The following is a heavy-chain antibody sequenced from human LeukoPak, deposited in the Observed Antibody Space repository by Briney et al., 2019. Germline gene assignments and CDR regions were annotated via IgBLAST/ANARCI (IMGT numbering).Heavy chain of an antibody. Sequence: PSETLSLTCAVYGGSFSGYNWSWIRQPPGKGLEWIGEINHSGSTNYNPSLKSRVTISVDTSKNQFSLKLSSVTAADTAVYYCARMNSGHNWFDPWGQGTLVTVSS. J-gene: IGHJ5*02. D-gene: IGHD2/OR15-2a*01. CDR1: GGSFSGYN. CDR3: ARMNSGHNWFDP. V-gene: IGHV4-34*01. CDR2: INHSGST.